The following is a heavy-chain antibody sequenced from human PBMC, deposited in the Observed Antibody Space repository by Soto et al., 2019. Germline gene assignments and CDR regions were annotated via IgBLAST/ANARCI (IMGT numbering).Heavy chain of an antibody. CDR2: INPKSGGT. CDR1: GYTLTVYY. Sequence: SVKVSCKASGYTLTVYYMHGVVQSPLQGLEGMGWINPKSGGTMYPQKFQGRVTMTWDTSISTAYMALTRLRSDDTAVYYCARDLAKGGGSAGFDYWGQGTLVTVSP. J-gene: IGHJ4*02. D-gene: IGHD1-26*01. CDR3: ARDLAKGGGSAGFDY. V-gene: IGHV1-2*02.